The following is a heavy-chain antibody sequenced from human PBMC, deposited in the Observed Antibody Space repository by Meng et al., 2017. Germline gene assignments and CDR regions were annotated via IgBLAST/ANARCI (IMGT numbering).Heavy chain of an antibody. CDR2: IVYSGGT. CDR3: ARDVGGDYETLFDY. V-gene: IGHV4-61*01. Sequence: APLPESGPGLGRPSETLSLTCPVSGGSVGSGNYYWSWIRQPPGKGLEWIGYIVYSGGTTYNPSLKTRVTISVDTSKNQFSLKLTSVTAADTAVYFCARDVGGDYETLFDYWGQGTLVTVSS. J-gene: IGHJ4*02. CDR1: GGSVGSGNYY. D-gene: IGHD4-17*01.